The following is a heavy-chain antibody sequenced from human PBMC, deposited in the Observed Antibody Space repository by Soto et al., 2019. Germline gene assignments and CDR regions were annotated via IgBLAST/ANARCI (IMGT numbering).Heavy chain of an antibody. CDR1: GGSFSGYY. CDR3: ARIRGYSYGYNDY. D-gene: IGHD5-18*01. CDR2: INHSGST. Sequence: PSETLSLTCAVYGGSFSGYYWSWIRQPPGKGLEWIGEINHSGSTNYNPSLKSRVTISVDTSKNQFSLKLSSVSAADTAVYYCARIRGYSYGYNDYWGQGTLVTVSS. V-gene: IGHV4-34*01. J-gene: IGHJ4*02.